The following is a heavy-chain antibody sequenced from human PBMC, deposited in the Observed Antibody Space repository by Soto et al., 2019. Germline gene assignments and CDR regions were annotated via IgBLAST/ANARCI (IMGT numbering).Heavy chain of an antibody. D-gene: IGHD6-13*01. V-gene: IGHV4-31*01. CDR2: IYHSGTT. CDR3: AMVRVNQQLGWFDP. Sequence: QVQLQASGPGLVKPSQTLSLTCTVSGGSISSGGYYWSWIRQHPGKGLEWIGYIYHSGTTYYHPSLKRQGTISVAPAKNQFALQLTSVTAAETAVYYCAMVRVNQQLGWFDPWGQGTLVTGSS. J-gene: IGHJ5*02. CDR1: GGSISSGGYY.